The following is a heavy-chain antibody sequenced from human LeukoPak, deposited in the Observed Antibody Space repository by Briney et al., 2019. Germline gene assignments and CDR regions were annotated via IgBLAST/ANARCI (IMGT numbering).Heavy chain of an antibody. CDR1: GFIFSNYG. D-gene: IGHD3-16*01. CDR3: AKDFGQGDYYYYGMDV. V-gene: IGHV3-30*18. Sequence: GGSLRLSCAASGFIFSNYGMLWVRQAPGKGLEWVAVISNDGSNKYHGDSVKGRFTISRDNSKDTLYLQMNSLRAEDTAVYYCAKDFGQGDYYYYGMDVWGQGTTVTVSS. CDR2: ISNDGSNK. J-gene: IGHJ6*02.